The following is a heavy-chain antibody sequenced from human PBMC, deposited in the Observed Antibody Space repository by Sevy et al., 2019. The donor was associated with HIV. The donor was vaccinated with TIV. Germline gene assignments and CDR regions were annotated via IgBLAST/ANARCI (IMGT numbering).Heavy chain of an antibody. CDR2: MNPNSGNT. V-gene: IGHV1-8*01. D-gene: IGHD3-9*01. J-gene: IGHJ6*02. Sequence: VSVKVSCKASGYTFTSYDINWVRQATGQGLEWMGWMNPNSGNTGYAQKFQGRVTMTRNTSISTAYMELSSLRSEDTAVYYCAGEAGYDILTGYQGVMDVWGQGTTVTVSS. CDR1: GYTFTSYD. CDR3: AGEAGYDILTGYQGVMDV.